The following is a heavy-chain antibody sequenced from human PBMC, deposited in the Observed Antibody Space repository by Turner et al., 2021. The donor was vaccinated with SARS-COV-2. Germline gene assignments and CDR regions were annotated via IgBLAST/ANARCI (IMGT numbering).Heavy chain of an antibody. J-gene: IGHJ5*02. CDR1: GGSIRIPPSH. D-gene: IGHD3-10*01. V-gene: IGHV4-39*01. CDR2: IYYSGRT. Sequence: QLQLHESGPGLVTPSDAVSRTCTVPGGSIRIPPSHWGWIRQPPGKGREWIGSIYYSGRTYYNPSLKSLVTLSVDTSKNQFSLKLSFVTAADAAVYYCAGRSEGYYGSGSHWFDPWGQGTLVTVSS. CDR3: AGRSEGYYGSGSHWFDP.